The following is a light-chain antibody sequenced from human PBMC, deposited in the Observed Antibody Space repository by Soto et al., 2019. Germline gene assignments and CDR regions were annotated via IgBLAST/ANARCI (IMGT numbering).Light chain of an antibody. CDR1: QSISSY. V-gene: IGKV1-39*01. CDR3: KQSYTTKIT. CDR2: AAS. J-gene: IGKJ5*01. Sequence: DIQMTQSPSSLSASVGDRVTITCRASQSISSYLNWYQQKPGKAPKLLIYAASSLQSGVPSRFSGSGSGTDFTLTISSLQPEDFATYYRKQSYTTKITFGQGPRLEIK.